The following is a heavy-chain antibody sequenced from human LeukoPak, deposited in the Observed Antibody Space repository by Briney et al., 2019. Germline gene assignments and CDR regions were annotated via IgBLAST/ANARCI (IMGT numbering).Heavy chain of an antibody. V-gene: IGHV3-33*06. Sequence: GRSLRLSCAASGFTFSTYGMHWVRQAPGKGLEGVAVMWYDGSNKYYADSVTGRFTISRDNSKNTLYLQMNSLRAEDTAVYYCAKAVTLVRTDAFDIWGQGTMVTVSS. J-gene: IGHJ3*02. D-gene: IGHD3-10*01. CDR2: MWYDGSNK. CDR3: AKAVTLVRTDAFDI. CDR1: GFTFSTYG.